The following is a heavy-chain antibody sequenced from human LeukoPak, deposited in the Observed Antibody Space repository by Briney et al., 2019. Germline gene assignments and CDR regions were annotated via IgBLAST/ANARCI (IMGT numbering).Heavy chain of an antibody. CDR1: GFTFSDYW. D-gene: IGHD7-27*01. CDR2: IKQDGSEE. CDR3: TTYKNWVAGDV. J-gene: IGHJ6*02. Sequence: PSGGSLRLSCAASGFTFSDYWMSWVRQAPGKGPEWVATIKQDGSEEHYVDSVKGRFTVSRDNARNSLFLQMNSLRVEDTAVYYCTTYKNWVAGDVWGQGTTVSVSS. V-gene: IGHV3-7*01.